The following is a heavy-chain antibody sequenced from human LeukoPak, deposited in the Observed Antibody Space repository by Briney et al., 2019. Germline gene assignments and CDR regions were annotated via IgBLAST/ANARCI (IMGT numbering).Heavy chain of an antibody. J-gene: IGHJ4*02. CDR3: ARGRGYDYVWGSYRDADFDY. D-gene: IGHD3-16*02. Sequence: KPSETLSLTCAVYGGSFSGYYWSWIRQPPGKGLEWIGEINHSGSTNYNPSLKSRVTISVDTPKNQFSLKLSSVTAADTAVYYCARGRGYDYVWGSYRDADFDYWGQGTLVTVSS. V-gene: IGHV4-34*01. CDR1: GGSFSGYY. CDR2: INHSGST.